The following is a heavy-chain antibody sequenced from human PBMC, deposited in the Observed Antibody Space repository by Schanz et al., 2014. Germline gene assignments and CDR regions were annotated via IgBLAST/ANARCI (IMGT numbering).Heavy chain of an antibody. CDR1: GFTFSDYY. D-gene: IGHD3-3*01. CDR3: AKIRTAHHLTGRPGWSDGMDV. CDR2: INGGSETT. V-gene: IGHV3-11*01. J-gene: IGHJ6*02. Sequence: QVHLVESGGGLVKPGGSLRLSCAASGFTFSDYYMTWIRQAPGKGLEWVSYINGGSETTYYADSVRGRFTISRDNAQNSLFLQMNSLRAEDTAKYYCAKIRTAHHLTGRPGWSDGMDVWGRGTTV.